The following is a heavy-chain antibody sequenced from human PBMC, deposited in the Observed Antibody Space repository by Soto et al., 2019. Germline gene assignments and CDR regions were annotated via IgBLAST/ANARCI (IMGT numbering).Heavy chain of an antibody. J-gene: IGHJ4*02. Sequence: QVHLVESGGGVVQPGRSLRLSCAASGFTFSSYGMHWVRQAPGKGLEWVAAIWYDGSNKYYADSVKGRFTISRDNSKNTLYLQMNSLRAEDTAVYYCATYPRGNTAKRFRLDHWGQGTLVTVSS. CDR2: IWYDGSNK. CDR3: ATYPRGNTAKRFRLDH. D-gene: IGHD5-18*01. CDR1: GFTFSSYG. V-gene: IGHV3-33*01.